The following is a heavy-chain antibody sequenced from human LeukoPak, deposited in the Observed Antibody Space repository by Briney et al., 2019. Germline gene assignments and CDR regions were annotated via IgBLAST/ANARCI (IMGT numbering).Heavy chain of an antibody. Sequence: KPSETLSLTCTVSGGSISSSSYYWGWIRQPPGKGLEWIGYIYYSGSTNYNPSLKSRVTISVDTSKNQFSLKLSSVTAADTAVYYCARVAPGVATAHFDYWGQGTLVTVSS. CDR2: IYYSGST. J-gene: IGHJ4*02. V-gene: IGHV4-61*05. CDR3: ARVAPGVATAHFDY. D-gene: IGHD5-12*01. CDR1: GGSISSSSYY.